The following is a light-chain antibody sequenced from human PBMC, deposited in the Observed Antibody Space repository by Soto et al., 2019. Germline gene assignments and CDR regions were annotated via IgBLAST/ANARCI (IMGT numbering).Light chain of an antibody. CDR3: QTWGPTWV. Sequence: QAVVTQSPSASASLGASVKLTCTLSSGHSGYAIAWHQQHPERGHRFLMMLNSDGSHTKGDGIPDRFSGSSSGAARYLTISSLQAEDDADYYCQTWGPTWVFGRGTKLTVL. CDR2: LNSDGSH. CDR1: SGHSGYA. V-gene: IGLV4-69*01. J-gene: IGLJ3*02.